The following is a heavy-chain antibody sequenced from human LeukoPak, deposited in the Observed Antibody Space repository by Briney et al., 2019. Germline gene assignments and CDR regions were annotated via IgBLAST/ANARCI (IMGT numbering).Heavy chain of an antibody. CDR3: ARDYYDSSGYYDY. J-gene: IGHJ4*02. V-gene: IGHV1-18*01. CDR1: GYTFASYG. Sequence: ASVRVSCKTSGYTFASYGIAWVRQAPGQGLEWLGWISAYNGSTNYAQNLHGRVTMTTDTSTSTAYMELRSLRSDDTAVYYCARDYYDSSGYYDYWGQGTLVTVSS. D-gene: IGHD3-22*01. CDR2: ISAYNGST.